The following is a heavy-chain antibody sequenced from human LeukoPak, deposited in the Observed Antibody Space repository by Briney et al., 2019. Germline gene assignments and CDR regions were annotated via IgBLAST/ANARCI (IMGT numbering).Heavy chain of an antibody. CDR2: IYYSGST. Sequence: PSETLSLTCAVYGGSFSGYYWSWIRQPPGKGLEWIGYIYYSGSTNYNPSLKSRVTISVDTSKNQFSLKLSSVTAADTAVYYCARLDTAMVDFDYWGQGTLVTVSS. CDR1: GGSFSGYY. CDR3: ARLDTAMVDFDY. V-gene: IGHV4-59*08. D-gene: IGHD5-18*01. J-gene: IGHJ4*02.